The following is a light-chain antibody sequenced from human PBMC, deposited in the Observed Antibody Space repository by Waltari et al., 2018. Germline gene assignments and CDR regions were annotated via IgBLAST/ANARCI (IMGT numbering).Light chain of an antibody. CDR2: DVS. Sequence: QSALTQPAAVSGSPGQSVTISCTGASSALGRYDIVPWYQQHPGNAPKLVISDVSKRPSGVSDRFSGSKSGDTASLTISGLQFEDEADYYCCSYAGNYVWVFGGGTRLTVL. CDR3: CSYAGNYVWV. V-gene: IGLV2-23*02. J-gene: IGLJ3*02. CDR1: SSALGRYDI.